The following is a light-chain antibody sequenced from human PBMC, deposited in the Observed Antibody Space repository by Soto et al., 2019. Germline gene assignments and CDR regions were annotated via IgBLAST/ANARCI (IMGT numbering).Light chain of an antibody. CDR1: SGDVGGYNY. CDR2: DVS. V-gene: IGLV2-14*03. Sequence: QSALTQPASVSGSPGQSITISCTGTSGDVGGYNYVSWYQQHPGKAPKLMIYDVSNRPSGVSNRFSGSKSGNTASLTISALQAEDEADYYCSSYTGTNTLVFGGGTQLTVL. J-gene: IGLJ2*01. CDR3: SSYTGTNTLV.